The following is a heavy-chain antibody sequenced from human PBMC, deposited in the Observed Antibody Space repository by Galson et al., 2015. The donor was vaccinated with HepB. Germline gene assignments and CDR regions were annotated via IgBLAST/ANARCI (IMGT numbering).Heavy chain of an antibody. CDR1: GFTFSDYY. Sequence: SLRLSCAASGFTFSDYYMEWVRQAPGKGLEWVGRVRHKARRYTTDYVASVEGRFTISRDGSKNSLYLQMDRLKTEDTAVYYCSWTLPGIDLDYWGQGTLVTVS. J-gene: IGHJ4*02. D-gene: IGHD3/OR15-3a*01. CDR2: VRHKARRYTT. CDR3: SWTLPGIDLDY. V-gene: IGHV3-72*01.